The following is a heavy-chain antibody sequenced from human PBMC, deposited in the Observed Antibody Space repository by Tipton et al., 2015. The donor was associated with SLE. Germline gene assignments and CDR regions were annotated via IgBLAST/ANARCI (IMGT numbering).Heavy chain of an antibody. CDR2: ISDTGNI. V-gene: IGHV4-39*07. CDR1: GGPIITNSYS. J-gene: IGHJ4*02. D-gene: IGHD6-6*01. CDR3: ARHGRQLGPFDY. Sequence: TLSLTCSVSGGPIITNSYSWAWIRQPPGKARELIGYISDTGNIYYNQSPKSRLLISVDTSKNQFSLLLKSVTAADTALYFCARHGRQLGPFDYWGPGKLVIVSS.